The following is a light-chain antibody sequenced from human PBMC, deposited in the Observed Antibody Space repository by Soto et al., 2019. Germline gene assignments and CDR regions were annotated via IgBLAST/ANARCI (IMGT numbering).Light chain of an antibody. J-gene: IGKJ2*01. V-gene: IGKV4-1*01. CDR2: WAS. CDR1: QSVFYSSNNKNY. Sequence: DIVMTQSPDSLAVSLGERATINCESSQSVFYSSNNKNYLAWYQQKPGQPPKLLIYWASTRESGVPDRFSGSGSGADFTLTISSLRAEDVAVYYCQQYYSIPYTFGQGTKLEIK. CDR3: QQYYSIPYT.